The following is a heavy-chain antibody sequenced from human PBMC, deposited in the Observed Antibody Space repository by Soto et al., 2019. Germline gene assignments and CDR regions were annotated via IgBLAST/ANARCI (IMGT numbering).Heavy chain of an antibody. Sequence: EVQLVESGGALLQPARSLRLSCAASGSTFADYAMHWVRQAPGKDLGWVSGIRGNSGSIGYAVSVKGRFTISRDNAKNSLYLQMNSLRAEDTALYYCEKSSSSSWYPWAFDIWGQGTMVTVSS. CDR2: IRGNSGSI. CDR3: EKSSSSSWYPWAFDI. D-gene: IGHD6-13*01. V-gene: IGHV3-9*01. CDR1: GSTFADYA. J-gene: IGHJ3*02.